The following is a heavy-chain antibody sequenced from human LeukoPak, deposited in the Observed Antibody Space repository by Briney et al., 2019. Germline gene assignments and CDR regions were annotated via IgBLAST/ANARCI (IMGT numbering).Heavy chain of an antibody. Sequence: SQTLSLTCTVSGGSISSGVYYWSWIRQHPGKGLEWIGYIYYSGSTYYNPSLKSRVTISVDTSKNQFSLKLSSVTAADTAVYYCASTPYDYVWGSYRYALYFDYWGQGTLVTVSS. CDR3: ASTPYDYVWGSYRYALYFDY. J-gene: IGHJ4*02. CDR2: IYYSGST. D-gene: IGHD3-16*02. CDR1: GGSISSGVYY. V-gene: IGHV4-31*03.